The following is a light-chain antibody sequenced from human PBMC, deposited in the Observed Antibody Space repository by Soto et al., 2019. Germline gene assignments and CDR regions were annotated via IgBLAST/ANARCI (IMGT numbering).Light chain of an antibody. CDR1: QSVSSSY. CDR3: QQYGSSPWT. V-gene: IGKV3-20*01. Sequence: EIELTQSPGTLSLSPGERATLSCRASQSVSSSYLAWYQQKPDQAPRLLIYAASSRATGIPDRFSGSGSGTDFTLTISSLEPEDFAVYYCQQYGSSPWTFGQGTKVEIK. J-gene: IGKJ1*01. CDR2: AAS.